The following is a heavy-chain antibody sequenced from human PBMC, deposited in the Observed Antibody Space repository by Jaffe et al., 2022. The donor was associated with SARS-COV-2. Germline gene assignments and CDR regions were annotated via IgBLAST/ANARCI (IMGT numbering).Heavy chain of an antibody. Sequence: QVQLVQSGAEVKKPGASVKVSCKASGYTFTSYYMHWVRQAPGQGLEWMGIINPSGGSTSYAQKFQGRVTMTRDTSTSTVYMELSSLRSEDTAVYYCARAFDIVVVPAAILYTYYYYGMDVWGQGTTVTVSS. V-gene: IGHV1-46*01. J-gene: IGHJ6*02. CDR1: GYTFTSYY. CDR2: INPSGGST. CDR3: ARAFDIVVVPAAILYTYYYYGMDV. D-gene: IGHD2-2*02.